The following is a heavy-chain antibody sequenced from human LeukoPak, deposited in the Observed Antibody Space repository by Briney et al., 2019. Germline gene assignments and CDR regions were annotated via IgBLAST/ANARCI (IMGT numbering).Heavy chain of an antibody. CDR1: GNSISNYA. Sequence: SVKVSCKASGNSISNYAVSWVRQAPGQGFEWMGGIIPIFGTADYAQKFQGRVTITADQSTSTTYMALSSLKSEDTATYYCTTRACHAGGCSSSFYYYYGLHFWGQGTTISVSS. J-gene: IGHJ6*02. V-gene: IGHV1-69*13. CDR3: TTRACHAGGCSSSFYYYYGLHF. D-gene: IGHD3-16*01. CDR2: IIPIFGTA.